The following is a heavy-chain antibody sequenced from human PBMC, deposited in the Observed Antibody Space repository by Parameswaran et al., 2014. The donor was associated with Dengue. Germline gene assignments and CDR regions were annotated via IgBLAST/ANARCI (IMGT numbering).Heavy chain of an antibody. CDR2: IYPGDSET. D-gene: IGHD3-22*01. Sequence: PREGLEWMGIIYPGDSETRYSPSFQGQVTMSADKSINTAYLQWSSLKASDTAMYYCVRPDDSTGSGAFDIWGQGTMVTVSS. J-gene: IGHJ3*02. V-gene: IGHV5-51*01. CDR3: VRPDDSTGSGAFDI.